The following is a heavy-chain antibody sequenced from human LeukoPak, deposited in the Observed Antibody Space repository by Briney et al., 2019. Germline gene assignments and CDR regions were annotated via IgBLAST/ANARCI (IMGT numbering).Heavy chain of an antibody. CDR3: TRHSRVTTPYYYYMDV. CDR2: IRSKANSYAT. J-gene: IGHJ6*03. CDR1: GFTFSGSA. Sequence: PGGSLRLSCAASGFTFSGSAMHWVRQAPGKGLEWVGRIRSKANSYATAYAASVKGRFTISRDDSKNTAYLQMNSLKTEDTAVYYCTRHSRVTTPYYYYMDVWGKGTTVTVSS. D-gene: IGHD4-17*01. V-gene: IGHV3-73*01.